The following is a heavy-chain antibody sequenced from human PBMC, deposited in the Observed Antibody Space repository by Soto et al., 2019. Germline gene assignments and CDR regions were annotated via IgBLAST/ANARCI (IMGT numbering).Heavy chain of an antibody. CDR1: GGSISSGDYS. CDR3: AGRGYNANYFHY. J-gene: IGHJ4*02. D-gene: IGHD3-22*01. Sequence: PSETLSLTCAVSGGSISSGDYSWSWIRQPPGKGLEWIGYIYHSGSTYYNPSLKSRVTISVDRSKNQFSLKLSSLTAAYTALFYCAGRGYNANYFHYWGEGPLVT. CDR2: IYHSGST. V-gene: IGHV4-30-2*01.